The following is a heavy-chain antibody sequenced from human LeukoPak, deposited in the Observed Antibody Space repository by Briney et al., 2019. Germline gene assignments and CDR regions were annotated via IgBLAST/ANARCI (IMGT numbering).Heavy chain of an antibody. CDR2: ISGSGGST. CDR1: GFTFSSYS. CDR3: AKDDSSGVICDY. V-gene: IGHV3-23*01. D-gene: IGHD3-22*01. Sequence: PGGSLRLSCAASGFTFSSYSMNWVRQAPGKGLEWVSAISGSGGSTHYADSVKGRFTISRDNSKNTLYLQMNSLGAEDTAVYYCAKDDSSGVICDYWGQGALVTVSS. J-gene: IGHJ4*02.